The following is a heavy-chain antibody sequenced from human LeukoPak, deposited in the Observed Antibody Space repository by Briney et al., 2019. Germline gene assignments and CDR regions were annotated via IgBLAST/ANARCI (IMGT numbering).Heavy chain of an antibody. Sequence: SETLSLTCAVHGGSFSGYYWSWIRQPPGKGLEWIGEINHSGSTNYNPSPKSRVTISVDTSKNQFSLKLSSVTAADTAVYYCARGRLNHYYGSGSIFDYWGQGTLVTVSS. J-gene: IGHJ4*02. CDR1: GGSFSGYY. CDR3: ARGRLNHYYGSGSIFDY. D-gene: IGHD3-10*01. CDR2: INHSGST. V-gene: IGHV4-34*01.